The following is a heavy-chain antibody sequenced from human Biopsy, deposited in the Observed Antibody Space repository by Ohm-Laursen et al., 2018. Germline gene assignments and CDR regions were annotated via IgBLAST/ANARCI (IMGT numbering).Heavy chain of an antibody. V-gene: IGHV1-69*06. D-gene: IGHD3-9*01. CDR3: ATKLTGYFHH. CDR1: GGTFSNYS. Sequence: ASVKVSCKAPGGTFSNYSVNWVRQAPGQGLEWLGGNIPILGTGNYAQKFQDRVTVAADTSTSTATMELRSLRSDDTAVYYCATKLTGYFHHWGQGTLVIVSS. J-gene: IGHJ1*01. CDR2: NIPILGTG.